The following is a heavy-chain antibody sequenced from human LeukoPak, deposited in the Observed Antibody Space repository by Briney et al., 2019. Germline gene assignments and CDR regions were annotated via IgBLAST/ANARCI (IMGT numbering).Heavy chain of an antibody. CDR3: ARRGMITMVRGVILAGSIDY. D-gene: IGHD3-10*01. Sequence: SETLSLTCTVSGDSIRSSSYYWSWIRQPPGKGLEWIGSIYYSGSTYYNPSLKSRVTISVDTSKNQFSLKLSSVTAADRAVYYCARRGMITMVRGVILAGSIDYWGQGTLVTVSS. J-gene: IGHJ4*02. CDR2: IYYSGST. CDR1: GDSIRSSSYY. V-gene: IGHV4-39*07.